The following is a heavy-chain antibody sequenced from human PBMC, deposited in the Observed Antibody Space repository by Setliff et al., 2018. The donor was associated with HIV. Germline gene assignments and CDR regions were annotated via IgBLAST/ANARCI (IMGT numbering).Heavy chain of an antibody. J-gene: IGHJ6*03. CDR2: IKRDGTET. Sequence: RLSCAASGFTFRSYAMSWVRQAPGKGLEWVANIKRDGTETHYVGSVRGRFTISRDNAKNSLYLQMGSLRADDTAVYYCAKVGGDGRFHYYHMDVWGKGTTVTVSS. V-gene: IGHV3-7*03. CDR1: GFTFRSYA. CDR3: AKVGGDGRFHYYHMDV. D-gene: IGHD2-21*02.